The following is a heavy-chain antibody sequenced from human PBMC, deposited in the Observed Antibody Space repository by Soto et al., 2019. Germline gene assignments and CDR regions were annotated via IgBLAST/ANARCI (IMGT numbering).Heavy chain of an antibody. J-gene: IGHJ6*02. CDR2: ISGSGGST. Sequence: PGGSLRLSCAASGFTFSSYAMSWVRQAPGKGLEWVSAISGSGGSTYYADSVKGRFTISRDNSKNTLYLQMNSLRAEDTAVYYCAKGEYSSSWYYYGMDVWGQGTTVTVSS. D-gene: IGHD6-13*01. V-gene: IGHV3-23*01. CDR3: AKGEYSSSWYYYGMDV. CDR1: GFTFSSYA.